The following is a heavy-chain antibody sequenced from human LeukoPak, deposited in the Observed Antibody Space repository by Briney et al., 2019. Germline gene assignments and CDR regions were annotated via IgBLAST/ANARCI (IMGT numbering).Heavy chain of an antibody. CDR3: ASLFTAMVRD. V-gene: IGHV4-30-4*08. J-gene: IGHJ4*02. D-gene: IGHD5-18*01. CDR2: IYYSGST. Sequence: SETLSLTCAVYGGSFSGYYWSWIRQPPGKGLEWIGYIYYSGSTYYNPSLKSRVTISVDTSKNQFSLKLSSVTAADTAVYYCASLFTAMVRDWGQGTLVTVSS. CDR1: GGSFSGYY.